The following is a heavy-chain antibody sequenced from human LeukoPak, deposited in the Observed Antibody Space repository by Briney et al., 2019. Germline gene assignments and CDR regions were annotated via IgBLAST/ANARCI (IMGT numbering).Heavy chain of an antibody. J-gene: IGHJ3*02. D-gene: IGHD3-22*01. V-gene: IGHV3-21*01. CDR1: GFTFSSYS. Sequence: GGSLKLSCAASGFTFSSYSMNWVRQAPGKGLEWVSSISSSSSYIYYADSVKGRFTISRDNAKNSLYLQMNSLRAEDTAVYYCARDRSRAYYDSSGYYWDAFDIWGQGTMVTVSS. CDR3: ARDRSRAYYDSSGYYWDAFDI. CDR2: ISSSSSYI.